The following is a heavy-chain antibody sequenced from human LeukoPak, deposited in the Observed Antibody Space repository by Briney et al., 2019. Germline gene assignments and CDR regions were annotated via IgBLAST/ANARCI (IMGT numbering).Heavy chain of an antibody. CDR1: GFTSSDHY. D-gene: IGHD6-25*01. J-gene: IGHJ4*02. V-gene: IGHV3-72*01. CDR3: ATSNSNGLSLFDY. Sequence: GGSLRLSCVVSGFTSSDHYIDWARQAPGKGLEWVGRIRNKVNSYTTEYAASVKDRFTISRDDSKNSVWLQMNSLKTEDSAVYYCATSNSNGLSLFDYWGQGTLVTVSS. CDR2: IRNKVNSYTT.